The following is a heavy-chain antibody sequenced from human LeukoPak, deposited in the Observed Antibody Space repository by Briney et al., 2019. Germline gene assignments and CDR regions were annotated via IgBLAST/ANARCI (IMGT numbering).Heavy chain of an antibody. D-gene: IGHD5-18*01. CDR1: GFTFSSYW. Sequence: GGSLRLSCAASGFTFSSYWMSWVRQAPGKGREWVANIKQDGSEKNYVDSVKGRFTISRDNAKNSLYLQMNSLGAEDTAVYYCARAAPQYSYAFDIWGQGTMVTVSS. V-gene: IGHV3-7*03. CDR3: ARAAPQYSYAFDI. CDR2: IKQDGSEK. J-gene: IGHJ3*02.